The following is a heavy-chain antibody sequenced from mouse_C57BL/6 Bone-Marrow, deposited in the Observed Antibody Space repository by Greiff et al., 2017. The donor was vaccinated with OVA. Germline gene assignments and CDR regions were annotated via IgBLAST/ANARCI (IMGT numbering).Heavy chain of an antibody. CDR1: GYTFTSYW. CDR3: ATSWVGAMDY. CDR2: IHPNSGST. D-gene: IGHD4-1*01. Sequence: VKLQQPGAELVKPGASVKLSCKASGYTFTSYWMHWVKQRPGQGLEWIGMIHPNSGSTNYNEKFKSKATLTVDKSSSTAYMQLSRLTSEDSAVYYCATSWVGAMDYWGQGTSVTVSS. V-gene: IGHV1-64*01. J-gene: IGHJ4*01.